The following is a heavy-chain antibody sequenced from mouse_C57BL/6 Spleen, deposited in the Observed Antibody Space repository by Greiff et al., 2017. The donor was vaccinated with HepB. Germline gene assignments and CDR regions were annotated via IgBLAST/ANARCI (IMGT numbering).Heavy chain of an antibody. Sequence: VQLKESGPELVKPGASVKMSCKASGYTFTDYNMHWVKQSHGKSLEWIGYINPNNGGTSYNQKFKGKATLTVNKSSSTAYMELRSLTSEDSAVYYCARTGYDYSYYFDYWGQGTTLTVSS. CDR1: GYTFTDYN. D-gene: IGHD2-4*01. CDR3: ARTGYDYSYYFDY. CDR2: INPNNGGT. J-gene: IGHJ2*01. V-gene: IGHV1-22*01.